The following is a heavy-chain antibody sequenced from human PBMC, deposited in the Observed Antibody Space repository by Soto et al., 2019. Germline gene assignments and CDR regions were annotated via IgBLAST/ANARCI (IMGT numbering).Heavy chain of an antibody. CDR3: ARDLYSFYYGSGNYYFDY. J-gene: IGHJ4*02. Sequence: EVQLVESGGGLVKPGGSQRLSCAASGFTFSSYSMNWVRQAPGKGLEWVSSISSSSSYIYYADSVKGRFTISRDNAKNSLYLQMNSLRAEDTAVYYCARDLYSFYYGSGNYYFDYWGQGTLVTVSS. V-gene: IGHV3-21*01. D-gene: IGHD3-10*01. CDR1: GFTFSSYS. CDR2: ISSSSSYI.